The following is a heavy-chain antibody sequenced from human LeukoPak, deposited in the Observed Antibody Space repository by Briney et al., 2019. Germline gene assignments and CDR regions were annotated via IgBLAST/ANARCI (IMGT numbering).Heavy chain of an antibody. CDR3: AKVPRITIFGVVIYYFDY. J-gene: IGHJ4*02. V-gene: IGHV3-23*01. CDR2: ISGSGGSS. D-gene: IGHD3-3*01. CDR1: GFTVSSNY. Sequence: GGSLRLSCAASGFTVSSNYMSWVRQAPGKGLEWVSAISGSGGSSYYADSVKGRFTISRDNSKNTLYLQMNSLRAEDTAVYYCAKVPRITIFGVVIYYFDYWGQGTLVTVSS.